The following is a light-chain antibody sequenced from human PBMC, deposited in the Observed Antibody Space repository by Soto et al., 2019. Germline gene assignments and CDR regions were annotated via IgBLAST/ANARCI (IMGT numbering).Light chain of an antibody. CDR3: QQTYDTHPT. CDR2: GAS. V-gene: IGKV1-39*01. J-gene: IGKJ1*01. Sequence: DIQMTQSPSSLFASVGDRVTIACRARQTISTYLNWYQQKPGKAPKLLIFGASTLQSGVPSRFSGSGSGTEFILTISSLQREDFATYYCQQTYDTHPTFGQGTKVDIK. CDR1: QTISTY.